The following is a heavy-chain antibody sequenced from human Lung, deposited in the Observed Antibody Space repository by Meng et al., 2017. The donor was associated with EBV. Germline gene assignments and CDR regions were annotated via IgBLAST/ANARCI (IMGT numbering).Heavy chain of an antibody. Sequence: VTPGGSGGGAVKTGGAQILSGAASGCILSNAWMTGVRQAPGKGLEWVGRIRSQGDDEATDYAVPVRGRFTISRDDSRNTLDMKMNSLKIEDTAVYYCSRDQRGGRRDFDNWGQGTLVTVSS. D-gene: IGHD5-12*01. V-gene: IGHV3-15*07. J-gene: IGHJ4*02. CDR3: SRDQRGGRRDFDN. CDR2: IRSQGDDEAT. CDR1: GCILSNAW.